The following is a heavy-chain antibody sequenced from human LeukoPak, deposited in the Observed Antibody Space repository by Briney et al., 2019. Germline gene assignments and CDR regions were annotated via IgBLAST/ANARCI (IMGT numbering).Heavy chain of an antibody. CDR3: AKGVYNSSGYYDY. J-gene: IGHJ4*02. CDR2: IIPIFGSS. CDR1: GYTFTGYY. Sequence: SVKVSCKASGYTFTGYYMHWVRQAPGQGLEWMGGIIPIFGSSNYAQKFQGRVTITADESTTTAYMELSRLRSEDTAVYYCAKGVYNSSGYYDYWGQGTLVTVSS. V-gene: IGHV1-69*13. D-gene: IGHD3-22*01.